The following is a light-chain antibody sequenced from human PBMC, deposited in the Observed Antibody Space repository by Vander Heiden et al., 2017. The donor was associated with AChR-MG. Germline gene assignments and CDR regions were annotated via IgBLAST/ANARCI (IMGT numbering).Light chain of an antibody. CDR2: GAS. Sequence: EIVMTQSPATLSVSPGERATLSCRASQSVSINLAWYQQKPGQAPRLLIYGASTRATGSPARFSGSGSGTEFTLTISSLQSEDFAFYYCQQYNNGPPLYTFGQGTKLEIK. J-gene: IGKJ2*01. CDR3: QQYNNGPPLYT. CDR1: QSVSIN. V-gene: IGKV3-15*01.